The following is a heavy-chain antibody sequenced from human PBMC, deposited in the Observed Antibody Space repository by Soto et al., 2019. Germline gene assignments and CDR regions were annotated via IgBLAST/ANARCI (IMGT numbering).Heavy chain of an antibody. CDR2: IKQDGSEK. CDR1: GFTFSSYW. J-gene: IGHJ6*02. V-gene: IGHV3-7*01. D-gene: IGHD6-13*01. Sequence: PGGSLRLSCAASGFTFSSYWMSWVRQAPGKGLEWVANIKQDGSEKYYVDSVKGRFTISRDNAKNSLYLQMNSLRAEDTAVYYCARDIIEEGYYYYYGMDVWGQGTTVTVS. CDR3: ARDIIEEGYYYYYGMDV.